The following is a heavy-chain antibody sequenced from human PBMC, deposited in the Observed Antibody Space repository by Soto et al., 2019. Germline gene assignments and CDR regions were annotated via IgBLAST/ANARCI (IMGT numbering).Heavy chain of an antibody. J-gene: IGHJ4*02. Sequence: GGSLRLSCAASGFTFSSYWMSWVRQAPGTGLEWVANIKQDGSEKYYVDSVKGRFTISRDNAKNSLYLQMNSLRAEDTAVYYCARDRYCSSTSCSSGYNYWGQGTLVTVSS. D-gene: IGHD2-2*01. V-gene: IGHV3-7*01. CDR1: GFTFSSYW. CDR2: IKQDGSEK. CDR3: ARDRYCSSTSCSSGYNY.